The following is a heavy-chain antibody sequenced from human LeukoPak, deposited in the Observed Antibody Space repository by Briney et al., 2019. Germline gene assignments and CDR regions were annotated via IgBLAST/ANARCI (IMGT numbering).Heavy chain of an antibody. D-gene: IGHD3-9*01. Sequence: SVKVSCKASGGTFSSYAISWVRQAPGRGLEWMGGIIPIFGTANYAQKFQGRVTITADESTSTAYMELSILRSEDTAVYYCASPRQDYDILAGYYGYWFDPWGQGTLVTVSS. CDR1: GGTFSSYA. V-gene: IGHV1-69*01. J-gene: IGHJ5*02. CDR2: IIPIFGTA. CDR3: ASPRQDYDILAGYYGYWFDP.